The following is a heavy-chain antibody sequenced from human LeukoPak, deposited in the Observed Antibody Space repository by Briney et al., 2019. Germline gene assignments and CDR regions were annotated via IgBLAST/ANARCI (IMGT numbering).Heavy chain of an antibody. CDR1: GYTFSSCN. CDR3: ARSEDGPLDY. Sequence: GASVKVSCKASGYTFSSCNISWVRQATGQGLEWMGWMNPDSGNTGYAQKFQGRVTMTGNTSINTAYMELSSLRSEDTAMYYCARSEDGPLDYWGQGTLVTVSS. CDR2: MNPDSGNT. V-gene: IGHV1-8*01. J-gene: IGHJ4*02.